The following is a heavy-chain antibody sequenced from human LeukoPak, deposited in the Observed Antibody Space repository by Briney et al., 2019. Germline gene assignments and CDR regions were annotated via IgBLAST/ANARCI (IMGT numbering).Heavy chain of an antibody. Sequence: VGSVKVSCKVSGYTLTKLSMHWVRQAPGKGLEWMGGFDPEDGETIYAQNFQGRVTMTEDTSTDTAYMELSSLRSEDTAVYYCATDLGYCSGGSCRDYWGQGTLVTVSS. CDR3: ATDLGYCSGGSCRDY. J-gene: IGHJ4*02. V-gene: IGHV1-24*01. CDR1: GYTLTKLS. D-gene: IGHD2-15*01. CDR2: FDPEDGET.